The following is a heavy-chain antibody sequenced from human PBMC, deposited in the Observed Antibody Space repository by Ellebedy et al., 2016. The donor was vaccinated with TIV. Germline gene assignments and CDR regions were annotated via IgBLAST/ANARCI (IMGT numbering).Heavy chain of an antibody. CDR3: ATSAAIDAFDI. CDR1: GGSIMRSGHY. J-gene: IGHJ3*02. Sequence: SETLSLXCSVSGGSIMRSGHYCTWIRQPPGKGLEWIGGLYFSGSTWYNPSLKSRVTISVDTSKNLFSLRLRPVTASDTAVYYCATSAAIDAFDIWGQGTMVTVSS. V-gene: IGHV4-39*02. CDR2: LYFSGST. D-gene: IGHD6-25*01.